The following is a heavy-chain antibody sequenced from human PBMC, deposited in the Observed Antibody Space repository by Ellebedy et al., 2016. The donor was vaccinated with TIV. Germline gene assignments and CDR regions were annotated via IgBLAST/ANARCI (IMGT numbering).Heavy chain of an antibody. J-gene: IGHJ3*02. Sequence: GESLKISXAASGFFFSDYWMHCVRQTPGKGLMWVSRIKGDGNYIAYADSVKGRFTVSRDNAKNTLSLQMNNLRAEDTAVYYCATGFYHYGAFNIWGQGTMVTVSS. CDR1: GFFFSDYW. CDR3: ATGFYHYGAFNI. V-gene: IGHV3-74*01. CDR2: IKGDGNYI. D-gene: IGHD5-12*01.